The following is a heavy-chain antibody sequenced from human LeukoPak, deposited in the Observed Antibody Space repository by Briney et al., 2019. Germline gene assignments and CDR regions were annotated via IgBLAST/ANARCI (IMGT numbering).Heavy chain of an antibody. CDR3: ARHYVFVSGGSSFDY. CDR1: GGSISSGGYY. Sequence: PSETLSLTCTVSGGSISSGGYYWSWIRQPPGKGLEWIGYIYHSGSTFYNPSLKSRVTISVDRSKNQFSLKLSSVTAADTAVYYCARHYVFVSGGSSFDYWGQGTLVTVSS. J-gene: IGHJ4*02. CDR2: IYHSGST. D-gene: IGHD3-16*01. V-gene: IGHV4-30-2*01.